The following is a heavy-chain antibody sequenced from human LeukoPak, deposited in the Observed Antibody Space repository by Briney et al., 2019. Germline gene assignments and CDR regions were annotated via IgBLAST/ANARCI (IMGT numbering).Heavy chain of an antibody. CDR3: AIAMTGYYDFWY. V-gene: IGHV4-34*01. Sequence: SETLSLTCAVYGGSFSGYYWSWIRLPPGKGLEWIGEINHSGSTNYNPSLKSRVTISVGTSKNQFSLKLSSVTAADTAVYYCAIAMTGYYDFWYWGQATLVTVSS. J-gene: IGHJ4*02. D-gene: IGHD3-3*01. CDR1: GGSFSGYY. CDR2: INHSGST.